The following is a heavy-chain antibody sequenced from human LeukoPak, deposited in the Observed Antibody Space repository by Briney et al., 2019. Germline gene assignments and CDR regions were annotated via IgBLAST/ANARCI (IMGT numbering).Heavy chain of an antibody. CDR3: AKRRLYSSGWYEFDS. J-gene: IGHJ4*02. Sequence: AGGSLRLSCSASGFTFSTYAMSWVRQAPGKGLEWVSAISGSGGSTSYADSVEGRFTISRDNSKNTLNLQMSSLRAEDTAVYYCAKRRLYSSGWYEFDSWGQGTLVTVSS. V-gene: IGHV3-23*01. D-gene: IGHD6-19*01. CDR2: ISGSGGST. CDR1: GFTFSTYA.